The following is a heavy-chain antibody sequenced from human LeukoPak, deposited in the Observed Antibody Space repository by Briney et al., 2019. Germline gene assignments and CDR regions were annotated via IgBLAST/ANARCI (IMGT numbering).Heavy chain of an antibody. D-gene: IGHD5-18*01. J-gene: IGHJ5*02. CDR1: GFTFSTYW. V-gene: IGHV3-53*01. Sequence: GGSLRLSCVGSGFTFSTYWMHWVRQVPGKGLEWVSIIYSGGSSYYAGSVKGRFTISRDNSKNTLYLQMNSLRAEDTAVYYCARYQLGQLSNWFDPWGQGTLVTVSS. CDR3: ARYQLGQLSNWFDP. CDR2: IYSGGSS.